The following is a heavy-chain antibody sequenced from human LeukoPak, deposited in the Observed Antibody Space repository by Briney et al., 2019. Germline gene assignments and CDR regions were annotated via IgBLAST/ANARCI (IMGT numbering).Heavy chain of an antibody. V-gene: IGHV1-69*05. CDR2: IIPIFGTA. D-gene: IGHD5-24*01. Sequence: SVKVSCKASGGTFGSYAISWVRQAPGQGLEWMGGIIPIFGTANYAQKFQGRVTITTDESTSTAYMELSSLRSEDTAVYYCARLGRDGYKGDYWGQGTLVTVSS. CDR1: GGTFGSYA. CDR3: ARLGRDGYKGDY. J-gene: IGHJ4*02.